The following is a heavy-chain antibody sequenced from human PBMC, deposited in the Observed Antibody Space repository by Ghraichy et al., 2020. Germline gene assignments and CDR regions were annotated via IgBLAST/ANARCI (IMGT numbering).Heavy chain of an antibody. CDR3: ARLRWREPDYYFDY. V-gene: IGHV4-39*01. J-gene: IGHJ4*02. CDR2: IYYSGST. D-gene: IGHD1-14*01. CDR1: GGSISNSLYY. Sequence: SETLSLTCTVSGGSISNSLYYWGWIRQPPGKGLEWIGNIYYSGSTYYNPSLKSRVTISVDTSKNQFSLKLNSVIAADTAVYYCARLRWREPDYYFDYWGQGALVTVSS.